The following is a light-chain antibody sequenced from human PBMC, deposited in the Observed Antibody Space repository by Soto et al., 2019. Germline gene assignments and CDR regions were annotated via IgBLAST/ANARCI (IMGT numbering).Light chain of an antibody. CDR2: SNN. CDR1: SSDVGTYNL. CDR3: AAWDDSLNGAV. J-gene: IGLJ7*01. V-gene: IGLV2-14*02. Sequence: QSALTQPASVSGSPGQSITISCTGTSSDVGTYNLVSWYQHHPGKAPKLLIYSNNQRPSGVPDRFSGSKSGTSASLAISGLQSEDEADYYCAAWDDSLNGAVFGGGTQLTVL.